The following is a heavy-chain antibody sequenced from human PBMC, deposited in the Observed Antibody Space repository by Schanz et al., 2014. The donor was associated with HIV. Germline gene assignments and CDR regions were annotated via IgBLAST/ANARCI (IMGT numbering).Heavy chain of an antibody. V-gene: IGHV1-46*01. J-gene: IGHJ3*02. CDR2: INPYDGST. Sequence: QVQLVQSGAEVKKPGASVKVSCKASGYTFTSQYMHWVRQAPGQGLEWMGLINPYDGSTSNAQKFQGRVTITADESTSTAYMELSSLRSEDTAVYYCARDLSLASSTPTLAFDIWGQGTMVTVSS. CDR3: ARDLSLASSTPTLAFDI. D-gene: IGHD2-2*01. CDR1: GYTFTSQY.